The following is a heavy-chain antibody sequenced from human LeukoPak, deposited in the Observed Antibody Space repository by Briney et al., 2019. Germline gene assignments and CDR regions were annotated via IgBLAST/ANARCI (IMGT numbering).Heavy chain of an antibody. CDR3: ARDGIVVATTSDAFDI. D-gene: IGHD3-22*01. CDR2: IYYSGST. J-gene: IGHJ3*02. V-gene: IGHV4-59*12. Sequence: SETLSLTCTVSGGSISSYYWSWIRQPPGKGLEWLGYIYYSGSTYYNPSLKSRVTISVDTSKNQFSLKLSSVTAADTAVYYCARDGIVVATTSDAFDIWGQGTMVTVSS. CDR1: GGSISSYY.